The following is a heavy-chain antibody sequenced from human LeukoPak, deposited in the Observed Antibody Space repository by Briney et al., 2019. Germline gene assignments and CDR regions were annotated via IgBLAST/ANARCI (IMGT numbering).Heavy chain of an antibody. Sequence: GGSLRLSCAASGFTFSHYAMHWVRQAPGKGLGWGAFIRHDGINKFYADSLKGRFTVSRDNSQNTLYLQVSSLRAEDTAVYYYLQDTPGFGGDDFVYWGQGTLVTVSS. CDR2: IRHDGINK. CDR3: LQDTPGFGGDDFVY. CDR1: GFTFSHYA. D-gene: IGHD3-10*01. J-gene: IGHJ4*02. V-gene: IGHV3-30*02.